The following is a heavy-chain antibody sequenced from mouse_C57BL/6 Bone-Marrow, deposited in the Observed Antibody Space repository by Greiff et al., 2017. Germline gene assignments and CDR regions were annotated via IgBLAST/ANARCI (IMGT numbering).Heavy chain of an antibody. V-gene: IGHV1-55*01. CDR2: IYPGSGST. Sequence: QVQLQQPGAELVKPGASVKMSCKASGYTFTSYWITWVKQRPGQGLEWIGDIYPGSGSTNYNEKFKSKATLTVDTSSSTAYMQLSSLTSEDSAVYYCARGNFSGSSPFYWYFDVWGTGTPVTVSS. CDR1: GYTFTSYW. D-gene: IGHD1-1*01. CDR3: ARGNFSGSSPFYWYFDV. J-gene: IGHJ1*03.